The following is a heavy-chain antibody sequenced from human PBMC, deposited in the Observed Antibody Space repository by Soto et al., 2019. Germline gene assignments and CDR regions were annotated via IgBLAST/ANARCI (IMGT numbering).Heavy chain of an antibody. V-gene: IGHV4-61*01. Sequence: QVQLQESGPGLVKPSETLSLTCTVSGGSVSSGSYYWSWIRQPPGKGLEWIGYIYYSGSTNYNPSLKSRVTISVDTSKNQFSLKLSSVTAADTAVYYCARGVPYSYGYVSWFDPWGQGTLVTVSS. CDR1: GGSVSSGSYY. CDR3: ARGVPYSYGYVSWFDP. D-gene: IGHD5-18*01. CDR2: IYYSGST. J-gene: IGHJ5*02.